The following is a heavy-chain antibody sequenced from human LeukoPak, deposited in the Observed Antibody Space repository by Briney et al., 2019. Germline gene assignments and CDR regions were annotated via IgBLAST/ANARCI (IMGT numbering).Heavy chain of an antibody. CDR2: IFYTGNT. V-gene: IGHV4-39*07. D-gene: IGHD3-22*01. CDR3: ARSPHFIYDSSGYYDY. CDR1: GVYFSSSGCY. J-gene: IGHJ4*02. Sequence: PSETLSLTCSVSGVYFSSSGCYWGWIRQPPGKGLEWIGSIFYTGNTYYNPSLKSRITISADTSKNQFSLKLSSVTAADTAVYYCARSPHFIYDSSGYYDYWGQGTLVTVSS.